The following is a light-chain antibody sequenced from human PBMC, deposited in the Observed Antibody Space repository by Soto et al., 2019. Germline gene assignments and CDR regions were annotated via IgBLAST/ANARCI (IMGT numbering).Light chain of an antibody. J-gene: IGKJ1*01. CDR2: DAS. CDR1: QSITNW. Sequence: DIQMTQSPSTLSASIGDRVTITCRASQSITNWLAWYQQKPGKAPRLLIFDASSLESGVPSRFSGTGSGTEFTLTISSLQSDDFATYFYQHYNSYSRTFGQGTKVEI. V-gene: IGKV1-5*01. CDR3: QHYNSYSRT.